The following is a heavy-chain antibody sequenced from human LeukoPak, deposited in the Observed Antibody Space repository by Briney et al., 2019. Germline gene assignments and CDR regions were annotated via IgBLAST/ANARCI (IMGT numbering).Heavy chain of an antibody. J-gene: IGHJ4*02. CDR2: ISAYNGNT. Sequence: GASVKVSCKASGYTFTGYYMHWVRQAPGQGLEWMGWISAYNGNTNYAQKLQGRVTMTTDTSTSTAYMELRSLRSDDTAVYYCARDFGGFFDYWGQGTLVTVSS. V-gene: IGHV1-18*04. CDR1: GYTFTGYY. CDR3: ARDFGGFFDY. D-gene: IGHD3-10*01.